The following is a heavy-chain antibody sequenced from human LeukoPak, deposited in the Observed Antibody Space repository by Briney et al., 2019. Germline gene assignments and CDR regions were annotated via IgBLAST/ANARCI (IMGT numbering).Heavy chain of an antibody. D-gene: IGHD6-19*01. V-gene: IGHV3-30*18. J-gene: IGHJ4*02. CDR2: ISYDGSNK. Sequence: PGGSLRLSCAASGFTFSSYAMSWVRQAPGKGLEWVAVISYDGSNKYYADSVKGRFTISRDNSKNTLYLQMNSLRAEDTAVYYCAKEDQGWYPYYFDYWGQGTLVTVSS. CDR3: AKEDQGWYPYYFDY. CDR1: GFTFSSYA.